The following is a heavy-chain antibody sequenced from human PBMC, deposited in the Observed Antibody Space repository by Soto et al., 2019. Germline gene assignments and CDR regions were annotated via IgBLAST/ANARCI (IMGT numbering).Heavy chain of an antibody. D-gene: IGHD6-13*01. V-gene: IGHV4-4*07. J-gene: IGHJ6*02. Sequence: QVQLQESGPGLVKPSETLSLTCAVSGGSISSYFWTWVRQPAGKGLEWIGRVDTSGSTNYNPSLKSRVTMSVDTSKKHFSLRLTSMTAADTAVYYCATTSLSSSWYHYYYYTMDVWGQGTTVTVSS. CDR3: ATTSLSSSWYHYYYYTMDV. CDR1: GGSISSYF. CDR2: VDTSGST.